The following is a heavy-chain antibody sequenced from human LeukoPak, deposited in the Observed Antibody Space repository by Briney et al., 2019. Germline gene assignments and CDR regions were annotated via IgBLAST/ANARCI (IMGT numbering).Heavy chain of an antibody. D-gene: IGHD3-22*01. CDR1: GGSISSSDYY. Sequence: PSETLSLTCIVSGGSISSSDYYWGWIRQPPGKGLEWIGRISYSGITYYNPSLKRRVTIFVDTSNNQFSLKLTSVTAADTAVYYCARLTHSYYYDTRGYYSYYYMDVWGKGTTVTVSS. CDR3: ARLTHSYYYDTRGYYSYYYMDV. V-gene: IGHV4-39*01. CDR2: ISYSGIT. J-gene: IGHJ6*03.